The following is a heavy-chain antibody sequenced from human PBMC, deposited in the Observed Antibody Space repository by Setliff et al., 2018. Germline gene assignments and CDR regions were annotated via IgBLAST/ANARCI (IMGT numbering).Heavy chain of an antibody. J-gene: IGHJ4*02. CDR1: GFTFSAYS. Sequence: NPSCAASGFTFSAYSMNWVRQAPGKGLEWVSYISRNSNTIDYADSVKGRFTISRDIAENSLYLRMNGLRAEDTAFYYCARDFGGWNLYYFDFRGQGTLVTVSS. CDR3: ARDFGGWNLYYFDF. V-gene: IGHV3-48*04. CDR2: ISRNSNTI. D-gene: IGHD6-19*01.